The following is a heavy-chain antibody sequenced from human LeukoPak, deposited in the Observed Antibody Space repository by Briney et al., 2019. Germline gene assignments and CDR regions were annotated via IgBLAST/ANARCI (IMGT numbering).Heavy chain of an antibody. D-gene: IGHD3-3*01. J-gene: IGHJ4*02. CDR2: ISSSSSTI. V-gene: IGHV3-48*01. CDR1: GFTFSSYS. Sequence: GGSLRLSCAASGFTFSSYSMNWVRQAPGKGLEWVSYISSSSSTIYYADSVKGRFTISRDNAKNSLYLQMNSLRAEDTAVYYCAREMYYDFWSGYLNYWGQGTLVTVSS. CDR3: AREMYYDFWSGYLNY.